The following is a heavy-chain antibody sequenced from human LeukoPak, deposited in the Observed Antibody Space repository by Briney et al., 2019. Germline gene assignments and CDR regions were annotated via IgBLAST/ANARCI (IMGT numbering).Heavy chain of an antibody. Sequence: GGSLRLSCAASGFTFSNYAMHWVRQAPGKGLEWVAIISYDGSSKYYADSVKGRFTISRDNSKNTLYLQMNSLGPEDAAMYYCAKVRVVFNWNYAYYFDYWGQGTLVTVSS. J-gene: IGHJ4*02. D-gene: IGHD1-7*01. CDR2: ISYDGSSK. V-gene: IGHV3-30*18. CDR3: AKVRVVFNWNYAYYFDY. CDR1: GFTFSNYA.